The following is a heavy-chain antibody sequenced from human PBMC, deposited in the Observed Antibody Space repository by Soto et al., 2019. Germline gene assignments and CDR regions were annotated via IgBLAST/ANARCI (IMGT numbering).Heavy chain of an antibody. CDR3: ARSPFAGSDAFDI. V-gene: IGHV1-45*02. CDR1: GYTFTFRY. D-gene: IGHD1-1*01. CDR2: ITPFKSDT. Sequence: SVKVSCKASGYTFTFRYLHWVRQAPGQALEWMGWITPFKSDTNYAQKFQDRVTITRDRSVSTAYMELSNLRSDDTAMYYCARSPFAGSDAFDIWGQGTLVTVSS. J-gene: IGHJ3*02.